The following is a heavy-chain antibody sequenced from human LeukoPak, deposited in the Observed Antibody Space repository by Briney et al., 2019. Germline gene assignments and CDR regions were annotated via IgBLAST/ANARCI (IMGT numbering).Heavy chain of an antibody. Sequence: GGSLRLSCAASGFTFSDYNMRWIRQAPGKGLEWVSSISRSGSTKYYADSVKGRFTISRDNAKNSLFLQMNSLRAEDTAVYYCAREAYYYGSGSYYRHLDYWGQGTLVTVSS. V-gene: IGHV3-11*01. CDR3: AREAYYYGSGSYYRHLDY. D-gene: IGHD3-10*01. CDR1: GFTFSDYN. J-gene: IGHJ4*02. CDR2: ISRSGSTK.